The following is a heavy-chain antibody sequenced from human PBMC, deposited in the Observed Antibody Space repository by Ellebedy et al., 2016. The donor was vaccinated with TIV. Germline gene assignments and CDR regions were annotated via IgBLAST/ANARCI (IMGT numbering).Heavy chain of an antibody. CDR2: IYSSGVT. J-gene: IGHJ6*02. CDR1: GLTVSGNY. CDR3: ARDTHYYGMDV. Sequence: GESLKISXAASGLTVSGNYMSWVRQAPGKGLEWVSLIYSSGVTYYADSVKGRFTIPRDKSKNTLYLEMNSLRAEDTAVYYCARDTHYYGMDVWGQGTTVTVSS. V-gene: IGHV3-66*01.